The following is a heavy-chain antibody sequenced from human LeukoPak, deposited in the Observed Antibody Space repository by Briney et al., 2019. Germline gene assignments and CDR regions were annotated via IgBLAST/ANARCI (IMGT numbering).Heavy chain of an antibody. Sequence: GASVKVSCTASGYTFTSYGISWVRQAPGQGLGWMGWISAYNGKTNYAQKLQGRVTMTTDTSTSTAYMELRSLRSDVTAVYYGARDSNGSPWGMDVWGKGTTVTVSS. J-gene: IGHJ6*04. D-gene: IGHD2-8*01. CDR2: ISAYNGKT. V-gene: IGHV1-18*04. CDR1: GYTFTSYG. CDR3: ARDSNGSPWGMDV.